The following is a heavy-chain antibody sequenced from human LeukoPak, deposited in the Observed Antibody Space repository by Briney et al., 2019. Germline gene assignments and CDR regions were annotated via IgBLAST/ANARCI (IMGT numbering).Heavy chain of an antibody. CDR1: GFTFSSYW. Sequence: GGSLRLSCAASGFTFSSYWMHWVRPAPGKGLVWVSRINGDGSRTTYADSVKGRFTISRDNAMNTLYLQMNSLRAEDTAVYYCARRHLPVEGTGRDDYWGQGTLVTVSS. J-gene: IGHJ4*02. CDR3: ARRHLPVEGTGRDDY. CDR2: INGDGSRT. D-gene: IGHD6-19*01. V-gene: IGHV3-74*01.